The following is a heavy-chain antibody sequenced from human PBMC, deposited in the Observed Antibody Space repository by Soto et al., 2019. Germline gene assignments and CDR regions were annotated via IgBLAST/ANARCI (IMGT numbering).Heavy chain of an antibody. CDR1: GLSISSHSG. J-gene: IGHJ5*02. V-gene: IGHV4-4*02. CDR2: LYPSGGA. D-gene: IGHD2-8*01. CDR3: ARCLHCSNGGRFDP. Sequence: QVQLQESGPGLVTPSGTLSLTCSVSGLSISSHSGWTWVRQAPGKGLEWIGELYPSGGAAYNPSLQNRATISVDYSQNHLSLTLTSVTAADTAVYYCARCLHCSNGGRFDPWGQGALVTVSS.